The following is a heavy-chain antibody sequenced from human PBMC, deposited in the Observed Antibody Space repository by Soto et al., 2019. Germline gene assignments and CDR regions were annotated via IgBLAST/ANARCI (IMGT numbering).Heavy chain of an antibody. D-gene: IGHD3-10*01. CDR1: GFTFSSYS. J-gene: IGHJ3*02. CDR3: ARDPNRGRAAFDI. CDR2: ISSSSSTI. Sequence: PGGSLRLSCAASGFTFSSYSMNWVRQAPGKGLEWVSYISSSSSTIYYADSVKGRFTISRDNAKNSLYLQMNSLRAEDTAVYYCARDPNRGRAAFDIWGQGTMVTVSS. V-gene: IGHV3-48*01.